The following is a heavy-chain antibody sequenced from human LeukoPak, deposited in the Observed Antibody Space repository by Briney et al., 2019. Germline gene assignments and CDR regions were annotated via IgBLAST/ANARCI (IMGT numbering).Heavy chain of an antibody. CDR2: IVVGSGNT. Sequence: SVKVSCKASGFTFTSSAVQWVRQARGQRLEWIGWIVVGSGNTNYAQKFQERVTITRDMSTSTAYMELSSLRSEDTAVYYCAADGPGVGTRRDAFDIWGQGTMVTVSS. CDR3: AADGPGVGTRRDAFDI. CDR1: GFTFTSSA. V-gene: IGHV1-58*01. D-gene: IGHD1-26*01. J-gene: IGHJ3*02.